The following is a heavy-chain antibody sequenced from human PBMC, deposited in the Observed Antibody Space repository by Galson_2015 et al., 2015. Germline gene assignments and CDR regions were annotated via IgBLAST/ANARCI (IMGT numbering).Heavy chain of an antibody. CDR3: ASPQETYYYGSGSYYPN. J-gene: IGHJ4*02. CDR1: GGTFSSYA. CDR2: FIPIFGTA. D-gene: IGHD3-10*01. Sequence: SVKVSRKASGGTFSSYAISWVRQAPGQGLEWMGGFIPIFGTANYAQKFQGRVTITADESTSTAYMELSSLRSEDAAVYYCASPQETYYYGSGSYYPNWGQGTLVTVSS. V-gene: IGHV1-69*13.